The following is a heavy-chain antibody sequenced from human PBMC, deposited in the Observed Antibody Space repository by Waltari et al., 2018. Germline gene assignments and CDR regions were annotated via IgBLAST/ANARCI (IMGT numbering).Heavy chain of an antibody. CDR2: VSADGRVT. CDR3: ARGADASTFRDYYYYYMNV. CDR1: GLTSYYW. J-gene: IGHJ6*03. Sequence: EEQLVESGGGLVHPGGSLRLSCEASGLTSYYWINWVRPAPGKGLVWVSRVSADGRVTTYADFVKGRFIMSRDDAKNTVSLQMNSLTVDDAGVYYCARGADASTFRDYYYYYMNVWGKGTTVTVSS. D-gene: IGHD2-2*01. V-gene: IGHV3-74*03.